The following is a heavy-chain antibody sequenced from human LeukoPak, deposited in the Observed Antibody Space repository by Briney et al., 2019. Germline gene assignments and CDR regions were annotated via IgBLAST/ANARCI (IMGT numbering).Heavy chain of an antibody. Sequence: GRSLRLSCATSGFTFDDYAMYWVRQAPGKGLEWVSGITWNSDSTGYADSVKGRFTISRDNSKNTLYLQMNSLRAEDTAVYYCAKAVSASYYDILTGYPYYFDYWGQGTLVTVSS. D-gene: IGHD3-9*01. CDR2: ITWNSDST. CDR1: GFTFDDYA. CDR3: AKAVSASYYDILTGYPYYFDY. V-gene: IGHV3-9*01. J-gene: IGHJ4*02.